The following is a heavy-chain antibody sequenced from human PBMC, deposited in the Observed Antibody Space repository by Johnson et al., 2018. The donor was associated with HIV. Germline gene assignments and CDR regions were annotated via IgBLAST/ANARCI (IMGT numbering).Heavy chain of an antibody. CDR2: INWNGGSI. CDR1: GFTFDDYG. Sequence: VQLVESGGGVVRPGGSLRLSCAASGFTFDDYGMSWVRQAPGKGLEWVSGINWNGGSIGYGDSVKGRFTISRDNAKNSLYLQMNSLRDEDTALYHSARGDGSGSTGAFDIWGQGTMVTVSS. CDR3: ARGDGSGSTGAFDI. D-gene: IGHD3-10*01. J-gene: IGHJ3*02. V-gene: IGHV3-20*01.